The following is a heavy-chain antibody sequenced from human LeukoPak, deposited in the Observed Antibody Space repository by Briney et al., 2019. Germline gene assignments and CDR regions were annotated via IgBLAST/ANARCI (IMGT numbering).Heavy chain of an antibody. CDR2: INPNSGGT. D-gene: IGHD3-22*01. J-gene: IGHJ3*02. CDR3: ARDSFPGRYYEGAFDI. V-gene: IGHV1-2*02. CDR1: GYTFTGYY. Sequence: ASVTVSCKASGYTFTGYYMHWVRQAPGQGLEWIGWINPNSGGTNYTQKFQGRVTMTRDTSISTAYMELSRLRSDDTAVYYCARDSFPGRYYEGAFDIWGQGTMVTVSS.